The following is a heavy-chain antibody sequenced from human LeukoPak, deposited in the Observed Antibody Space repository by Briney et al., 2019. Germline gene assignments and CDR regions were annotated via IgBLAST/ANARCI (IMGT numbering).Heavy chain of an antibody. V-gene: IGHV3-48*03. CDR3: AELGITMIGGV. Sequence: GGSLRLSCAASGFTFSRYGMSWVRQAPGKGLEWVSYISSSGSTIYYADSVKGRFTISRDNAKNSLYLQMNSLRAEDTAVYYCAELGITMIGGVWGKGTTVTISS. CDR2: ISSSGSTI. D-gene: IGHD3-10*02. CDR1: GFTFSRYG. J-gene: IGHJ6*04.